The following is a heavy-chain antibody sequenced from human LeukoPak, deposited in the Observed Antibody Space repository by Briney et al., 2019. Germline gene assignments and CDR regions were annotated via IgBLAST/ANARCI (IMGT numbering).Heavy chain of an antibody. V-gene: IGHV3-33*01. CDR3: ASGGDIVVVPAAWSWFDP. CDR1: GFTFSSYG. D-gene: IGHD2-2*01. J-gene: IGHJ5*02. Sequence: GGSLRLSCAASGFTFSSYGMHWVRQAPGKGREWVAVIWYDGSNKYYADSVKGRFTISRDNSKNTLYLQMNSLRAEDTAVYYCASGGDIVVVPAAWSWFDPWGQGTLVTVSS. CDR2: IWYDGSNK.